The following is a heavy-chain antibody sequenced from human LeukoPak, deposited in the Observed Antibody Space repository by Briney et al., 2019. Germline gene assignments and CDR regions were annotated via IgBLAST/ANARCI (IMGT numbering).Heavy chain of an antibody. V-gene: IGHV3-30*04. CDR1: GFTFSSYA. CDR3: ARDRDGDYGLLMDY. CDR2: ISYDGSNK. Sequence: PGGSLRLSCAASGFTFSSYAMHWVRQAPGKGLEWVAVISYDGSNKYYADSVKGRFTISRDNSENTLYLQMNSLRAEDTAVYYCARDRDGDYGLLMDYWGQGTLVTVSS. D-gene: IGHD4-17*01. J-gene: IGHJ4*02.